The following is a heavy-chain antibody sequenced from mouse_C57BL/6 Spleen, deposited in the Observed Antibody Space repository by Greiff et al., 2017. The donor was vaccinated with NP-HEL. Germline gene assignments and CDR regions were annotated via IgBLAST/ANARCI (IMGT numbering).Heavy chain of an antibody. Sequence: EVKLVESGGGLVKPGGSLKLSCAASGFTFSSYAMSWVRQTPEKRLEWVATISDGGSYTYYPDNVKGRFTISRDNAKNNLYLQRSHLKSEDTAMYYGARDKITTVASYYFDYWGKGTTLTVAS. D-gene: IGHD1-1*01. CDR1: GFTFSSYA. CDR3: ARDKITTVASYYFDY. CDR2: ISDGGSYT. J-gene: IGHJ2*01. V-gene: IGHV5-4*01.